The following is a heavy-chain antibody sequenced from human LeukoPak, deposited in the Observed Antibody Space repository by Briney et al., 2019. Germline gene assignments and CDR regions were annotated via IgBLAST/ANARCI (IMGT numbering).Heavy chain of an antibody. Sequence: GPTLVNPTQTLTLTCTFSGFSLSTSGVGVGWIRQPPGKALQWLALIYWDDEKYYSPSLKSRLSISRDTSRNQVVLTMTNMDPLDTATYFCAHSYYFGSRSYYNVWFAPWGLGTLVTVSS. D-gene: IGHD3-10*01. V-gene: IGHV2-5*02. CDR1: GFSLSTSGVG. CDR3: AHSYYFGSRSYYNVWFAP. J-gene: IGHJ5*02. CDR2: IYWDDEK.